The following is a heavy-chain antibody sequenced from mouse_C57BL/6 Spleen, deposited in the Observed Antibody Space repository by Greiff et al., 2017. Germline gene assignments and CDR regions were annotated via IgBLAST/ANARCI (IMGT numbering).Heavy chain of an antibody. CDR3: ARDLLGNVPFAY. Sequence: VKLEQSGAELVKPGASVKISCKASGYAFSSYWMHWVKQRPGQGLEWIGQIYPGDGDTNYNGKFKGKATLTADKSSSTAYMQLSSLTAADSAVYCCARDLLGNVPFAYWGQGTLVTVSA. CDR2: IYPGDGDT. D-gene: IGHD2-10*02. J-gene: IGHJ3*01. CDR1: GYAFSSYW. V-gene: IGHV1-80*01.